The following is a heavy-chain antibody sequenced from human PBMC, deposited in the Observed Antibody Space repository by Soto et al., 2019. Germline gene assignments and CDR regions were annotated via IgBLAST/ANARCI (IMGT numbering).Heavy chain of an antibody. D-gene: IGHD6-19*01. CDR1: GFTFSDNY. Sequence: QVQLVESGGGLVKPGGSLRLSCAASGFTFSDNYMTWIRQAPGRGLEWVAYISDSGNIIYYAASVQGRFTVSRDNAKNSLYLQMNSLSAEDTAVYYCARRTRGAGWFDPWGQGTLVTVSS. CDR2: ISDSGNII. J-gene: IGHJ5*02. V-gene: IGHV3-11*01. CDR3: ARRTRGAGWFDP.